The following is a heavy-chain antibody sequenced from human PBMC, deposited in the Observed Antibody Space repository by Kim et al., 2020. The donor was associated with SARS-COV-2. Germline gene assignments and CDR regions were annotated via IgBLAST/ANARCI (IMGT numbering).Heavy chain of an antibody. V-gene: IGHV7-4-1*02. Sequence: ASVKVSCKASGYTFTSYAMNWVRQAPGQGLEWMGWINTNTGNPTYAQGFTGRFVFSLDTSVSTAYLQISSLKAEDTAVYYCARDQGVVVAANDYYYYGMDVWGQGTTVTVSS. D-gene: IGHD2-15*01. CDR3: ARDQGVVVAANDYYYYGMDV. J-gene: IGHJ6*02. CDR1: GYTFTSYA. CDR2: INTNTGNP.